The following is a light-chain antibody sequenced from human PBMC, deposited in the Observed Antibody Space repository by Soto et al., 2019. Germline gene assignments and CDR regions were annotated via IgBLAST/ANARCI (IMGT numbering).Light chain of an antibody. V-gene: IGKV3-11*01. Sequence: EIVLTQSPATLSLSPGERATLSCRASQSVSSYLAWYQQKPGQAPRLLIYDASNRATGIPARFSGSGSGTDFTLTISSLEPEDFAVYYCQQRSNWFITFGQGTRPEMK. CDR2: DAS. J-gene: IGKJ5*01. CDR1: QSVSSY. CDR3: QQRSNWFIT.